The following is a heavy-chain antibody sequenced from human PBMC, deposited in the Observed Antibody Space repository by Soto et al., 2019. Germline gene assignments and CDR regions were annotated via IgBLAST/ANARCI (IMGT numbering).Heavy chain of an antibody. V-gene: IGHV2-5*02. CDR3: AHFGFVTTSGN. D-gene: IGHD4-4*01. CDR2: IYWDDDK. J-gene: IGHJ4*02. Sequence: QITLKESGPPLVKPTQTLTLTCTFSGFSLSTSGVGVGWIRQPPGKALEWLALIYWDDDKRYSPSLKGRLTITKDTSKNQVVLTITNMDPVDTATYYCAHFGFVTTSGNWGQGTLVTVCS. CDR1: GFSLSTSGVG.